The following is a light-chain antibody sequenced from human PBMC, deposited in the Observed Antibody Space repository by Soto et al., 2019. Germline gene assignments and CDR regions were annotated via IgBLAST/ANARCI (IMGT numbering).Light chain of an antibody. CDR1: QSISGY. Sequence: IQMTQSPSTLSASVGDTVTITCRASQSISGYLAWYQQKPGKAPKLLSLESGVPSRFIGSGSGTGFTLTISSLQPDDSASYYCQQYHSYPWTFGQGTRVEIK. J-gene: IGKJ1*01. CDR3: QQYHSYPWT. V-gene: IGKV1-5*01.